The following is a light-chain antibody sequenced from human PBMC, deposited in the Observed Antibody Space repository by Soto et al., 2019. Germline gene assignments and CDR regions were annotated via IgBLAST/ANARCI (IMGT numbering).Light chain of an antibody. J-gene: IGLJ2*01. CDR1: SSDVGGYNY. V-gene: IGLV2-14*01. CDR3: SSYTTSGSLV. Sequence: QSVLTQPASVSGSPGQSITLSCTGTSSDVGGYNYVSWYQQHPGKAPKLMIYDVSNRPSGVSNRFSGSKSGNTASLTISGLQAEDEADYYCSSYTTSGSLVFGGGTQLTVL. CDR2: DVS.